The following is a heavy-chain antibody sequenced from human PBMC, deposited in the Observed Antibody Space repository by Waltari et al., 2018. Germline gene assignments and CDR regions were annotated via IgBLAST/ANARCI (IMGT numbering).Heavy chain of an antibody. CDR3: ARDHPQPYYYYGMDV. J-gene: IGHJ6*02. CDR2: IYYSGST. Sequence: QLQLQESGPGLVKPSETLSLTCTVSGGSISSSSYYWGWIRQPPGKGLEWIGSIYYSGSTYYNPSLKSRVTISVDTSKNQFSLKLSSVTAADTAVYYCARDHPQPYYYYGMDVWGQGTTVTVSS. CDR1: GGSISSSSYY. D-gene: IGHD2-2*01. V-gene: IGHV4-39*07.